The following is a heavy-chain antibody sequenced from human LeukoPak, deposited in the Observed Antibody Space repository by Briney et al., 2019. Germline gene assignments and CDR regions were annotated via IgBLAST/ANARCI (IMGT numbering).Heavy chain of an antibody. CDR2: IYSGGST. CDR3: ARDAPAGDDAGS. D-gene: IGHD4-17*01. Sequence: GGSLRLSYAASGFTVSSNYMSWVRQAPGKGLEWVSVIYSGGSTYYADSVKGRFTISRDNSKNTLYLQMNSLRAEDTAVYYCARDAPAGDDAGSWGQGTLVTVSS. V-gene: IGHV3-53*01. CDR1: GFTVSSNY. J-gene: IGHJ5*02.